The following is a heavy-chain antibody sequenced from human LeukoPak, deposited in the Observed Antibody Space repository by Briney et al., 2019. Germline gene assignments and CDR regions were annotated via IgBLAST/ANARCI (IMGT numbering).Heavy chain of an antibody. J-gene: IGHJ3*02. CDR2: INPRGDST. CDR3: AKGPAAAARNDAFDI. Sequence: GASVKVSCKASGFSFSSYYMHWVRQAPGQGLEWMGIINPRGDSTYFAQKFQGGVTMTRDTSTSTVYMELSSLRSEDTAVYYCAKGPAAAARNDAFDIWGQGTMVTVSS. D-gene: IGHD2-2*01. V-gene: IGHV1-46*01. CDR1: GFSFSSYY.